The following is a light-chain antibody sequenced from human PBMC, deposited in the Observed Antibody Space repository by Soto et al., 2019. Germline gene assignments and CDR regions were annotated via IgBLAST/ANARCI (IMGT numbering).Light chain of an antibody. J-gene: IGKJ2*01. Sequence: EIVLTQSPGTLSLSPGERATLSCRASQSVNNNYLAWYQQKPGQAPRLLIYGASSRSTGIPDRFSGSGSGTDFKLTISRLEPEDFAVYYCQQYGSSQYTFGQGTKLEI. CDR3: QQYGSSQYT. CDR2: GAS. V-gene: IGKV3-20*01. CDR1: QSVNNNY.